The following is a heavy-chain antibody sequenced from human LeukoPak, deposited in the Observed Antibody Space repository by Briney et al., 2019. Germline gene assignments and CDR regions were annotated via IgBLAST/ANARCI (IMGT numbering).Heavy chain of an antibody. CDR3: AHNNYYGSGTSSYYFEY. Sequence: SGPTLVNPTQTLTLTCTFSGFPLSTSGVGVGWIRQPPGKALEWLAFIYWDEDKRYSTSLESRLTITKDTSKNQVVLTVTSMDPVDTATYYCAHNNYYGSGTSSYYFEYWGQGTLVTVSS. V-gene: IGHV2-5*02. CDR2: IYWDEDK. CDR1: GFPLSTSGVG. J-gene: IGHJ4*02. D-gene: IGHD3-10*01.